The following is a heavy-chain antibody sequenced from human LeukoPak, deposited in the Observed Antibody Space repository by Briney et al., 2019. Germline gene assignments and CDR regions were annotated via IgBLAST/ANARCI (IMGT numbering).Heavy chain of an antibody. CDR1: GGSIRSSVYY. CDR2: IYDGGNT. Sequence: TSETLSLTCTVSGGSIRSSVYYWGWVRQSPGKGLERIGSIYDGGNTYFNPSLKSRVTISMDTSKNHFSLRLSSVTAADTAIYYCVRDDRMNWFDPWGQGTLVSVSS. V-gene: IGHV4-39*07. J-gene: IGHJ5*02. CDR3: VRDDRMNWFDP.